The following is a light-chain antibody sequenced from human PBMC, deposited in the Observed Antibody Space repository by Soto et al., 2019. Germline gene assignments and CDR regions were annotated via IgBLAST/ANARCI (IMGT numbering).Light chain of an antibody. CDR1: QSISSY. Sequence: DIQMTQSPSSLSASLGDTVSITCRASQSISSYLNWYQQKPGKAPKLLIHAASSLQSGVPSRFSGSGSGTDFTLTIISLQPEDFATYYCQQTYSTPFTFGPGTKVDIK. V-gene: IGKV1-39*01. CDR3: QQTYSTPFT. CDR2: AAS. J-gene: IGKJ3*01.